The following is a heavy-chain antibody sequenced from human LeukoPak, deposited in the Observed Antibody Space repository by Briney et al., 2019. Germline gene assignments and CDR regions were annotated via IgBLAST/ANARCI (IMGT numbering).Heavy chain of an antibody. D-gene: IGHD1-26*01. CDR1: GFIFSTYS. V-gene: IGHV3-21*01. CDR3: ARAGFGELLVAAFDI. J-gene: IGHJ3*02. Sequence: GGSLRLSCAASGFIFSTYSMNWVRQVPGKGLEWVSSISSSSTYIYYADSLKGRFTISRDNAKKSLYLQMNSLRVEDTAVYYCARAGFGELLVAAFDIWGQGTMVTVSS. CDR2: ISSSSTYI.